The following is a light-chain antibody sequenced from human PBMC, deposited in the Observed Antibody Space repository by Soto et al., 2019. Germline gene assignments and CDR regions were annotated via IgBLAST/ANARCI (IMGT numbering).Light chain of an antibody. CDR3: QYCRHLPL. CDR1: QGVSNY. CDR2: AAY. J-gene: IGKJ3*01. Sequence: DIQMTQSRSSLSASVGDRVTITFGASQGVSNYLAWYQQKPGKAPKLLISAAYTLQSGVPSRFSGSGSGTEFTLTISGLQSEDIATHYCQYCRHLPLFATGIEVDI. V-gene: IGKV1-9*01.